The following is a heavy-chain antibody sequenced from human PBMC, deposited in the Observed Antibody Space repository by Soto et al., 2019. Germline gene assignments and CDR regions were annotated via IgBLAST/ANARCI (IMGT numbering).Heavy chain of an antibody. CDR1: GFTFSSYG. J-gene: IGHJ4*02. Sequence: QVQLVESGGGVVQPGRSLRLSCAASGFTFSSYGMHWVRQAPGKGLEWVAVIWSDGNTKFYADSVKGRFTISRENPKNTLYLQMDSLRVEDTAVYYGASNRGGWELIHWGQGTLVTVSS. CDR2: IWSDGNTK. D-gene: IGHD1-26*01. V-gene: IGHV3-33*01. CDR3: ASNRGGWELIH.